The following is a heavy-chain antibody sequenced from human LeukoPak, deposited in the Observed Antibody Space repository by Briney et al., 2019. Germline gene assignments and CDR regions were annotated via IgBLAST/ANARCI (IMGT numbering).Heavy chain of an antibody. CDR2: IKSKTDGGST. CDR3: TARARGYSYGETTFDY. D-gene: IGHD5-18*01. V-gene: IGHV3-15*01. Sequence: PGGSLRLSCAASGFTFSNAWMSWVRQAPGKGLEWVGHIKSKTDGGSTEYAAPVKGRFTISRDDSKITLYLQMNSLKTEGTALYYSTARARGYSYGETTFDYWGQGTLVTVSS. J-gene: IGHJ4*02. CDR1: GFTFSNAW.